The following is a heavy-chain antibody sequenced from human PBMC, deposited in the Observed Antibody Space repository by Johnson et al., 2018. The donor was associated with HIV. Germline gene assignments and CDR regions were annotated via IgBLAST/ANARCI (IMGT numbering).Heavy chain of an antibody. J-gene: IGHJ3*01. CDR2: ILSDGSNI. CDR3: TAPLGRFRDLLGAFDL. Sequence: QVQLVESGGGLVQPGGSLRLSCAASGFTFSSYAMHWVRQAPGKGLEWVSIILSDGSNIYYADSVKGRFTISRDNSKNTLYLQMNSLKTEDTAVYYCTAPLGRFRDLLGAFDLWGQGTMVTVSS. V-gene: IGHV3-30*04. CDR1: GFTFSSYA. D-gene: IGHD3-10*01.